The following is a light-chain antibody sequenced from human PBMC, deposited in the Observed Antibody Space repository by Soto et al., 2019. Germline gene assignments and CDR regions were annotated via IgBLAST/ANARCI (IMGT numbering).Light chain of an antibody. V-gene: IGKV1-5*01. Sequence: DIHLTQSPSTLSASVGDRVTITCRASQSISIWLAWYRQKPGKAPEVLVWDATRLQRGVPSRFSGSGSGTEFALTISSLQPDDFATYYCQQYNGYSTWTFGQGTKVELK. CDR1: QSISIW. CDR3: QQYNGYSTWT. J-gene: IGKJ1*01. CDR2: DAT.